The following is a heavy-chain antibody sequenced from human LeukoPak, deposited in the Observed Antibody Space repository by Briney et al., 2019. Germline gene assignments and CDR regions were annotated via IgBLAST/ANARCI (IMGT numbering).Heavy chain of an antibody. Sequence: GGSLRLSCAASGFTFASYSMNWVRQAPGKGLEWVSSISGDSTYIYNAGSVKGRFTISRDNAQASLYLQMISLRADDTAEYYCARVSGRLERQSDLDYWGQGTLVIVSS. V-gene: IGHV3-21*01. J-gene: IGHJ4*02. CDR1: GFTFASYS. D-gene: IGHD1-1*01. CDR2: ISGDSTYI. CDR3: ARVSGRLERQSDLDY.